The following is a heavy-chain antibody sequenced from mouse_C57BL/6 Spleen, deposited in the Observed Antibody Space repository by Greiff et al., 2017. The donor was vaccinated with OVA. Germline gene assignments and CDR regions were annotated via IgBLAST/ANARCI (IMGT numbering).Heavy chain of an antibody. V-gene: IGHV1-69*01. CDR3: ARFLGGYWYFDV. J-gene: IGHJ1*03. Sequence: QVQLQQPGAELVMPGASVKLSCKASGYTFTSYWMHWVKQRPGQGLEWIGEIDPSDSYTNYNQKFKGKSTLTVDKSSSTAYMQLSSLTSEDSAVYYCARFLGGYWYFDVWGTGTTVTVSS. CDR2: IDPSDSYT. CDR1: GYTFTSYW.